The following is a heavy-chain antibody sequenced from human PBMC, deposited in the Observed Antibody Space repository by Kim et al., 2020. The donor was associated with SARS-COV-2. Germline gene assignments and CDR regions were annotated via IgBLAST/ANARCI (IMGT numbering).Heavy chain of an antibody. Sequence: GGSLRLSCAASGFTFSSYWMSWVRQAPGKGLEWVANIKQDGSEKYYVDSVKGRFTISRDNAKNSLYLQMNSLRAEDTAVYYCATPSRYDYVWGSYRPGPFDYWGQGTLVTVSS. D-gene: IGHD3-16*02. CDR1: GFTFSSYW. CDR3: ATPSRYDYVWGSYRPGPFDY. J-gene: IGHJ4*02. V-gene: IGHV3-7*01. CDR2: IKQDGSEK.